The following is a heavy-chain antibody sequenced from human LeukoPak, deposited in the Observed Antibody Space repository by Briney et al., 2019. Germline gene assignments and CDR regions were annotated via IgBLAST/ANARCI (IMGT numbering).Heavy chain of an antibody. D-gene: IGHD2-21*02. V-gene: IGHV4-34*01. CDR3: ARECDGDCGGEFDY. CDR2: INHSGST. J-gene: IGHJ4*02. Sequence: SETLSLTCAVYGGSFSGYYWSWIRQPPGKGLEWIGEINHSGSTNYNPSLKSRVTISVDTSKNQFSLKLSSVTAADTAVYYCARECDGDCGGEFDYWGQGTLVTVSS. CDR1: GGSFSGYY.